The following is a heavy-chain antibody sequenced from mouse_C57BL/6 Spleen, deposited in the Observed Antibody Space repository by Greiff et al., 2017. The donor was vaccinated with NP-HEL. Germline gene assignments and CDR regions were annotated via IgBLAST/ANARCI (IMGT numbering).Heavy chain of an antibody. V-gene: IGHV1-80*01. CDR3: AWDDYDKDAMDY. D-gene: IGHD2-4*01. CDR1: GYAFSSYW. J-gene: IGHJ4*01. CDR2: IYPGDGDT. Sequence: QVQLKQSGAELVKPGASVKISCKASGYAFSSYWMNWVKQRPGKGLEWIGQIYPGDGDTNYNGKFKGKATLTADKSSSTAYMQLSSLTSEDSAVYFCAWDDYDKDAMDYWGQGTSVTVSS.